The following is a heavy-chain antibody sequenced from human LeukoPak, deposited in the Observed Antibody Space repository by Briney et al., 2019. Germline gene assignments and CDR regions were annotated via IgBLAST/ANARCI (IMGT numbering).Heavy chain of an antibody. Sequence: GGSLRLSCAASGFTFSSYSMNWVRQAPGKGLEWVSSISSSSSYIYYADSVKGRFTISRGNAKNSLYLQMNSLRAEDTAVYYCARDSARTYYDILTGYPEVNWLDPWGQGTLVTVSS. CDR1: GFTFSSYS. CDR3: ARDSARTYYDILTGYPEVNWLDP. J-gene: IGHJ5*02. D-gene: IGHD3-9*01. V-gene: IGHV3-21*01. CDR2: ISSSSSYI.